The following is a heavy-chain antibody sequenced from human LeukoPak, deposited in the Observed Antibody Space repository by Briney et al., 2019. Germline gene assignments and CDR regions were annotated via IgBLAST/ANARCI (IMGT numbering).Heavy chain of an antibody. D-gene: IGHD6-13*01. V-gene: IGHV4-39*07. CDR3: ARGAPIAAARTYNWFDP. CDR2: IYYSGST. CDR1: GDFISSSRYY. Sequence: SETLSLTCIVSGDFISSSRYYGGWIRQPPGKGLEWIANIYYSGSTYYNPSLKSRVTISVDTSKNQFSLKLSSVTAADTAVYYCARGAPIAAARTYNWFDPWGQGTLVTVSS. J-gene: IGHJ5*02.